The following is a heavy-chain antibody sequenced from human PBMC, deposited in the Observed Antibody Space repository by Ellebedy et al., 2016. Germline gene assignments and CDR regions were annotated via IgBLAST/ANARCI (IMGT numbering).Heavy chain of an antibody. V-gene: IGHV3-23*01. CDR3: GASDK. CDR1: GFTFTSYS. D-gene: IGHD2-21*01. Sequence: GESLKISCVASGFTFTSYSMSWVRQAPGKGLEWVSTIGISGASTYYADSVKGRFTISRDNSRNTLYLQMNSLRAEDTAVYYCGASDKWGQGTLVTVSS. J-gene: IGHJ4*02. CDR2: IGISGAST.